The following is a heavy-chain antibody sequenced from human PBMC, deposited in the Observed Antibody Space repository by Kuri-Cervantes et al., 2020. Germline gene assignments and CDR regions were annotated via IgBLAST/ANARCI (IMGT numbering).Heavy chain of an antibody. CDR3: ASCTTPDAFGI. CDR2: INHSGST. CDR1: GGSFSGYY. V-gene: IGHV4-34*01. Sequence: GSLRLSCAVYGGSFSGYYWSWIRQPPGKGLEWIGEINHSGSTNYNPSLKSRVTISVDTSKNQFSLKLSSVTAADTAVYYCASCTTPDAFGIWGQGTMVTVSS. D-gene: IGHD1-26*01. J-gene: IGHJ3*02.